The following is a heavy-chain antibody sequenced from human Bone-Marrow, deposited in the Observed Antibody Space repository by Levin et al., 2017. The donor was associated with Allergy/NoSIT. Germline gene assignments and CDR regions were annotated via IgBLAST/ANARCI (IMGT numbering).Heavy chain of an antibody. CDR1: GFTFSSYG. V-gene: IGHV3-33*01. Sequence: GGSLRLSCAASGFTFSSYGMHWVRQAPGKGLEWVAVIWYDGSNKYYADSVKGRFTISRDNSKNTLYLQMNSLRAEDTAVYYCAREGYSSSWYRYFDLWGRGTLVTVSS. CDR3: AREGYSSSWYRYFDL. D-gene: IGHD6-13*01. CDR2: IWYDGSNK. J-gene: IGHJ2*01.